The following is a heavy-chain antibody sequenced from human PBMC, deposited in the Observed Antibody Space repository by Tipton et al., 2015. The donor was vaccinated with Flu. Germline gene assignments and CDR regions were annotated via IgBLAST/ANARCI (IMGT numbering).Heavy chain of an antibody. CDR2: IYPDDSDV. CDR3: ATNYYDHREGVGPNYYAMDV. Sequence: QLVQSGAEVKKPGEPLKISCKGSGYSFTDYWIGWVRQMPGKGLEWMGIIYPDDSDVICSPSFQGQVILSADKSISTAYLQWSSLKASDTAMYFCATNYYDHREGVGPNYYAMDVWGQGTTVTVSS. CDR1: GYSFTDYW. J-gene: IGHJ6*02. D-gene: IGHD3-22*01. V-gene: IGHV5-51*01.